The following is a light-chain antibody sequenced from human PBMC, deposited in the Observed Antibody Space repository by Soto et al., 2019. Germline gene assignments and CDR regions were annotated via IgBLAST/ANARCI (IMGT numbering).Light chain of an antibody. CDR2: DAS. Sequence: ASLGDRVTITCRASQGISRWLAWYQQRPGKAPKLLIYDASTLHSGVSSRFSGSGSGTEFTLTISSLQPNDSATYYCQQYTTYWTFGQGTKVDIK. CDR3: QQYTTYWT. J-gene: IGKJ1*01. V-gene: IGKV1-5*01. CDR1: QGISRW.